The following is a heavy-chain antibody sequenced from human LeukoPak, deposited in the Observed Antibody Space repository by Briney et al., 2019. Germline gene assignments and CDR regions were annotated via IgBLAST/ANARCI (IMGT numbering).Heavy chain of an antibody. CDR2: TYTSGST. CDR1: GGSISSGSYY. V-gene: IGHV4-61*02. CDR3: AGERKGESSGYYFDY. J-gene: IGHJ4*02. Sequence: SQTLSLTCTVSGGSISSGSYYWSWIRQPAGKGLEWIGRTYTSGSTNYNPSLKSRVTISVDTSKNQFSLKLSSVTAADTAVYYCAGERKGESSGYYFDYWGQGTLVTVSS. D-gene: IGHD3-22*01.